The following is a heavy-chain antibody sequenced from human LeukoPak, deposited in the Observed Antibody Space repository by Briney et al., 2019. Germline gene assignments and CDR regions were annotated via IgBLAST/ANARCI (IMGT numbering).Heavy chain of an antibody. V-gene: IGHV3-30-3*01. Sequence: GGSLRLSCAASGFTFSSYAMHWVRQAPGKGLEWVAVISYDGSNKYYADSVKGRFTISRDNSKNTLYLQMNSLRAEDTAVYYCARGLNAHPAYGDYDLAVYYFDYWGQGTLVTVSS. CDR1: GFTFSSYA. CDR2: ISYDGSNK. D-gene: IGHD4-17*01. J-gene: IGHJ4*02. CDR3: ARGLNAHPAYGDYDLAVYYFDY.